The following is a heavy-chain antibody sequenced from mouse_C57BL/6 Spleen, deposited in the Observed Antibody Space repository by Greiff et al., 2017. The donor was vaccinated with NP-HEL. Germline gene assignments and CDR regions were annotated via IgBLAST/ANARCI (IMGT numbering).Heavy chain of an antibody. CDR3: ASITTGYFDV. CDR1: GYTFTDYN. D-gene: IGHD1-1*01. CDR2: INPNNGGT. Sequence: VQLKESGPELVKPGASVKMSCKASGYTFTDYNMHWVKQSHGKSLEWIGYINPNNGGTSYNQKFKGKATLTVNKSSSTAYMELRSLTSEDSAVYYCASITTGYFDVWGTGTTVTVSS. J-gene: IGHJ1*03. V-gene: IGHV1-22*01.